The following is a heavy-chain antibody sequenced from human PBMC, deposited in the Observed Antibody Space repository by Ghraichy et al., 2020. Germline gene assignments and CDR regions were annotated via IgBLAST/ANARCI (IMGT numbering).Heavy chain of an antibody. CDR2: INVANGNT. Sequence: ASVKVSCKASGYTFTTYAMHWMRQAPGHRLEWMGWINVANGNTKYSQNFQGRLTLTSDTSVSTAYMDLTSRRFEDTAVYYCARVLGSVTGTAEDHWGQGTLVTVSS. CDR1: GYTFTTYA. D-gene: IGHD1-7*01. J-gene: IGHJ4*02. V-gene: IGHV1-3*01. CDR3: ARVLGSVTGTAEDH.